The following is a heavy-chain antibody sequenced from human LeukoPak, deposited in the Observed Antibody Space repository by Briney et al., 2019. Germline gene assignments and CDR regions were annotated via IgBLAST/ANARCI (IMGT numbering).Heavy chain of an antibody. CDR2: INPNSGGT. CDR1: GYTFTVYY. D-gene: IGHD3-3*01. V-gene: IGHV1-2*02. CDR3: ARDQGGTSFYYYYMDV. J-gene: IGHJ6*03. Sequence: ASVKVSCKASGYTFTVYYMHWVRQAPGQGLEWMGWINPNSGGTNYAQKFQGRVTMTRDTSISTAYMELSRLRSDDTAVYYCARDQGGTSFYYYYMDVWGKGTTVTVSS.